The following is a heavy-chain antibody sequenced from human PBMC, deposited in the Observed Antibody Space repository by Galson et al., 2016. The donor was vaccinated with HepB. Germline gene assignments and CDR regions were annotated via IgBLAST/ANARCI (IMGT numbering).Heavy chain of an antibody. CDR3: ARLYYDYVWGSYRGSHFDS. CDR2: ISKAGGNI. Sequence: SLRLSCAASGFTFSSYAIHWVRQAPGKGLEWVAGISKAGGNIYYVDSVKGRFTISRGNSQNILYLQMNSLRAEDTAVYYCARLYYDYVWGSYRGSHFDSWGQGTLVTVSS. J-gene: IGHJ4*02. V-gene: IGHV3-30*03. CDR1: GFTFSSYA. D-gene: IGHD3-16*02.